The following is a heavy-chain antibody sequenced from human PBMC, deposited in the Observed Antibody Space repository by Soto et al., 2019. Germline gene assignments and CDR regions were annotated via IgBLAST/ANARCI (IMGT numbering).Heavy chain of an antibody. CDR1: DFNFRNYW. CDR2: IKPDGSAT. V-gene: IGHV3-7*03. D-gene: IGHD3-16*01. Sequence: GGSLRLSCATSDFNFRNYWMNWVRQAPGKGLEWVANIKPDGSATYYVDSVKGRFTISRDNVRNSVSLQMNSLRVEDTAVYFCFGGNGGPQWGQGTPVTVSS. CDR3: FGGNGGPQ. J-gene: IGHJ4*02.